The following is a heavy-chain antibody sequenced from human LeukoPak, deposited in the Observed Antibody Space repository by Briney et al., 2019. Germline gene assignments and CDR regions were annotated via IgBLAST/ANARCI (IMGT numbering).Heavy chain of an antibody. V-gene: IGHV5-51*01. CDR3: ARQNYYYDSSGPPVGWFDP. D-gene: IGHD3-22*01. J-gene: IGHJ5*02. CDR2: IYPGDSDT. CDR1: GYSFTSYW. Sequence: GESLKISCKGSGYSFTSYWIGWVRQMPGKGLKWMGIIYPGDSDTRYSPSFQGQVTISADKSISTAYLQWSSLKASDTAMYYCARQNYYYDSSGPPVGWFDPWGQGTLVTVSS.